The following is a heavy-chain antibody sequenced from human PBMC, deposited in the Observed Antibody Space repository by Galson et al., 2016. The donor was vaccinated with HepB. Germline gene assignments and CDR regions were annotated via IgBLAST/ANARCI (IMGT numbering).Heavy chain of an antibody. V-gene: IGHV4-59*01. Sequence: SCTVSGDSMSNYYWSWIRQPPGKGLEWIGYIFYSGSTNYNPSLKSRVTISVDTAKNQFSLKLSSVTAADTALYYCARDRLSGYSFDIWGQGTMVTVSS. J-gene: IGHJ3*02. CDR3: ARDRLSGYSFDI. D-gene: IGHD3-3*01. CDR1: GDSMSNYY. CDR2: IFYSGST.